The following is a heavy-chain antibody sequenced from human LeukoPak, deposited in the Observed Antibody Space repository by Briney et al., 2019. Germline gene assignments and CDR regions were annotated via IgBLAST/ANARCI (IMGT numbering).Heavy chain of an antibody. V-gene: IGHV3-30*02. CDR3: ARDFYGDYYYYYMDV. D-gene: IGHD4-17*01. J-gene: IGHJ6*03. CDR2: IRYDGSNK. CDR1: GFTFSSYG. Sequence: PGGSLRLSCAASGFTFSSYGMHRVRQAPGKGLEWVAFIRYDGSNKYYADSVKGRFTISRDNSKNTLYLQMNSLRAEDTAVYYCARDFYGDYYYYYMDVWGKGTTVTVSS.